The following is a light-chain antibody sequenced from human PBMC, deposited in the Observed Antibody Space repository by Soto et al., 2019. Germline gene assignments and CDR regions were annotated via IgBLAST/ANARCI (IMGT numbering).Light chain of an antibody. V-gene: IGKV3-20*01. Sequence: EIVLTQSPGTLSLSPGERATLSCRASQSVTSSYLAWYQQKPGQAPRLLIYGASSRATGIPDRFSGSGCGTDFTLTISRLEPEDFAVYYCQQYGNSPLTFGGGTKVEIK. CDR3: QQYGNSPLT. CDR2: GAS. J-gene: IGKJ4*01. CDR1: QSVTSSY.